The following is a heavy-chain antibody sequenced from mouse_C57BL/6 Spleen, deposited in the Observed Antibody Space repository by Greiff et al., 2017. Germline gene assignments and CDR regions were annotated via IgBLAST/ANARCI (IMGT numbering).Heavy chain of an antibody. J-gene: IGHJ4*01. CDR2: IDPSDSYT. CDR3: ARFYGSSYGYAMDY. Sequence: VQLQQPGAELVMPGASVKLSCKASGYTFTSYWMHWVKQRPGQGLEWIGEIDPSDSYTSYNQKFKGKSTLTVDKSSSTAYMQLSSLTSEDSAVYYCARFYGSSYGYAMDYWGQGTSVTVSS. CDR1: GYTFTSYW. V-gene: IGHV1-69*01. D-gene: IGHD1-1*01.